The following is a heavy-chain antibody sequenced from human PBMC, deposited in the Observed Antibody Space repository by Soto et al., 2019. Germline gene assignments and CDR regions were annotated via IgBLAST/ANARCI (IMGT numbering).Heavy chain of an antibody. Sequence: QVQLVQSGAEVKKPGSSVKVSCKASGGTFSSYAISWVRQAPGQGLEWMGGIIPIFGTANYAQKFQGRVTITADESTSTAYMELSSLRSEDTAVYYCARRMGEMATIVPGWYFDRWGRGTLVTVSS. D-gene: IGHD5-12*01. J-gene: IGHJ2*01. CDR2: IIPIFGTA. CDR3: ARRMGEMATIVPGWYFDR. V-gene: IGHV1-69*12. CDR1: GGTFSSYA.